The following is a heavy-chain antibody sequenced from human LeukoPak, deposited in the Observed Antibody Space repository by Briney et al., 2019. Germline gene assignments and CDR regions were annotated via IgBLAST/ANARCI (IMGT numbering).Heavy chain of an antibody. CDR3: ARGHHRIVGAKGLFDY. V-gene: IGHV4-34*01. CDR2: INHSGST. Sequence: SETLSLTCAVYGGSFSGYYWSWIRQPPGKGLEWIGEINHSGSTNYNPSLKSRVTISVDTSKNQFSLKLSSVTAADTAVYYCARGHHRIVGAKGLFDYWGQGTLVTVSS. J-gene: IGHJ4*02. CDR1: GGSFSGYY. D-gene: IGHD1-26*01.